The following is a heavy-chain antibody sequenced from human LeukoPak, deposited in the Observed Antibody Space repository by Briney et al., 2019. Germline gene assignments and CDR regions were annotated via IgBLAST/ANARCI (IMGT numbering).Heavy chain of an antibody. V-gene: IGHV3-21*01. CDR2: ISSGSSYI. CDR3: AGGQGFLIDY. D-gene: IGHD3-3*01. Sequence: PGGSLRLSCAASGFTFSSYSMNWVRQAPGKGLEWVSSISSGSSYIYYADSVKGRFTISRDNAKSLLYLQMNSLRAEDAAVYYCAGGQGFLIDYWGQGTLVTVSS. J-gene: IGHJ4*02. CDR1: GFTFSSYS.